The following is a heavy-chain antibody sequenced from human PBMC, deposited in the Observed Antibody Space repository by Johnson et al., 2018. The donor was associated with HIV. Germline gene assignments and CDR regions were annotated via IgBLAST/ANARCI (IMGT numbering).Heavy chain of an antibody. D-gene: IGHD1-26*01. CDR3: AKDSPGQIVGAPALDI. Sequence: MQLVESGGGLVQPGGSLRLSCAASGFTFSSYAMSWVRQAPGKGLEWVSAISGSGGSTYYADSVKGRFTISRDNSKNTLYLQMNSLRAEDTAVYYCAKDSPGQIVGAPALDIWGQGTMVTVSS. V-gene: IGHV3-23*04. J-gene: IGHJ3*02. CDR2: ISGSGGST. CDR1: GFTFSSYA.